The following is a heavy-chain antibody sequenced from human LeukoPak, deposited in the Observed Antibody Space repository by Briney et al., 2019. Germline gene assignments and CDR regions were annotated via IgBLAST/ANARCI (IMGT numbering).Heavy chain of an antibody. Sequence: GASVKVSCKASGYTFSGYYMHWVLQAPGQGLEWMGRINPNSGGTNYAQKFQGRVAMTRDTSISTAYMELSRLNSDDTAVYYCARKYYYDTSGYYAIDYWGQGTLVTVSS. CDR3: ARKYYYDTSGYYAIDY. V-gene: IGHV1-2*06. J-gene: IGHJ4*02. CDR2: INPNSGGT. CDR1: GYTFSGYY. D-gene: IGHD3-22*01.